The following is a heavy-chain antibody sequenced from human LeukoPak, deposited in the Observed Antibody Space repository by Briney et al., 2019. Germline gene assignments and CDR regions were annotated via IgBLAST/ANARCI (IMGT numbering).Heavy chain of an antibody. CDR1: GFTFSSYW. V-gene: IGHV3-7*01. CDR3: ARDISPYYDFWSGYYHYFDY. J-gene: IGHJ4*02. Sequence: GGSLRLSCAASGFTFSSYWMSWVRQAPGKGLEWVANIKQDGSEKYYVDSVKGRFTISRDNAKNSLYLQMSSLRAEDAAVYYCARDISPYYDFWSGYYHYFDYWGQGTLVTVSS. CDR2: IKQDGSEK. D-gene: IGHD3-3*01.